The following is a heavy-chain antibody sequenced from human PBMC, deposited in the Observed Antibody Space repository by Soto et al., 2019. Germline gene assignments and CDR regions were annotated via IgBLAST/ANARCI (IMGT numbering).Heavy chain of an antibody. CDR3: ASAGGYDFWSGYNYYGMDV. D-gene: IGHD3-3*01. J-gene: IGHJ6*02. V-gene: IGHV4-61*01. CDR2: IYYSGST. CDR1: GGSVSSGIYY. Sequence: SETLSLTCTVSGGSVSSGIYYRSWIRQPPGKGLEWIGYIYYSGSTNYNPSLKSRVTISVDTSKNQFSLKLSSVTAADPAVYYCASAGGYDFWSGYNYYGMDVWGQGTTVTVSS.